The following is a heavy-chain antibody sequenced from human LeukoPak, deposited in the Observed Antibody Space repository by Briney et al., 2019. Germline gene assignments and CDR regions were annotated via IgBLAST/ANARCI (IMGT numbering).Heavy chain of an antibody. CDR3: SRSRWLRSGAMDV. Sequence: ASVKVSCKASGGTFSSYAISWVRQATGQGLEWLGWMNPNSGDTLYAQKFQGRFTMTRNTSISTAYMELSSLRSDDTAVFYCSRSRWLRSGAMDVWGQGTTVIVSS. V-gene: IGHV1-8*02. D-gene: IGHD5-12*01. J-gene: IGHJ6*02. CDR1: GGTFSSYA. CDR2: MNPNSGDT.